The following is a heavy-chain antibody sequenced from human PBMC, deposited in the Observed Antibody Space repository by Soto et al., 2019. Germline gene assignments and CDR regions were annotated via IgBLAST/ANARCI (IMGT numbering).Heavy chain of an antibody. J-gene: IGHJ6*02. CDR2: ISAYNGNT. CDR1: GGTFSSYG. Sequence: ASVKVSCKASGGTFSSYGISWVRQAPGQGLEWMGWISAYNGNTNYAQKLQGRVTMTTDTSTSTAYMELRSLRSDDTAVYYCAYGDKYDYYYYGMDVWGQGTTVTVSS. CDR3: AYGDKYDYYYYGMDV. D-gene: IGHD3-10*01. V-gene: IGHV1-18*01.